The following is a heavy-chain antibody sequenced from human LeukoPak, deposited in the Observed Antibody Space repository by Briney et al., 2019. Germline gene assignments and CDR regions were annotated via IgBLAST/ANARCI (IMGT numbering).Heavy chain of an antibody. J-gene: IGHJ4*02. CDR2: IYYSGST. CDR1: GGSISSYY. CDR3: ARDVVGAPTLLGY. Sequence: PSETLSLTCTVSGGSISSYYWSWIRQPPGKGLEWIGYIYYSGSTNYNPSLKSRVTISVDKSKNQFSLKLSSVTAADTAVYYCARDVVGAPTLLGYWGQGTLVTVSS. V-gene: IGHV4-59*12. D-gene: IGHD1-26*01.